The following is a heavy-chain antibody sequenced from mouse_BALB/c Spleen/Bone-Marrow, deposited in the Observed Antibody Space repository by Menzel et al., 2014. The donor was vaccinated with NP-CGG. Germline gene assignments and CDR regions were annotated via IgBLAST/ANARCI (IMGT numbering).Heavy chain of an antibody. CDR1: GYTSSSYW. Sequence: QVQLQQSGAELMKPGASVKISCKATGYTSSSYWIEWVKQRPGHGLEWIGEILPGSGSTNYNEKFKDKSTFTADTSTNTAYMQLNSLTSEDSAVYYCARRGISWFAYWGQGTLVTVSA. CDR2: ILPGSGST. V-gene: IGHV1-9*01. J-gene: IGHJ3*01. CDR3: ARRGISWFAY.